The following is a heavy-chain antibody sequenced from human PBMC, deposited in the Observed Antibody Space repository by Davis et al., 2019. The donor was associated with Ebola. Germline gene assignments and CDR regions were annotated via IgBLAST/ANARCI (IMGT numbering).Heavy chain of an antibody. CDR2: IYYSGST. D-gene: IGHD4-11*01. CDR1: GGSISSYY. V-gene: IGHV4-39*02. Sequence: MPSETLSLTCTVSGGSISSYYWSWIRQPPGKGLEWIGSIYYSGSTYYNPSLKSRVTISVDTSKNQFSLKLSSVTAADTAVYYCARDLRLEGAFDIWGQGTMVTVSS. CDR3: ARDLRLEGAFDI. J-gene: IGHJ3*02.